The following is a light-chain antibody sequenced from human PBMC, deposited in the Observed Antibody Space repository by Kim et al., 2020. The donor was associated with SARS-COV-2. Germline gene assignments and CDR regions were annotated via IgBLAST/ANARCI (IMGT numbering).Light chain of an antibody. CDR2: GVT. V-gene: IGLV2-14*03. Sequence: GQWITTPCRANRSDVGGYDYVSWYQQHPDKAPKLIIYGVTKRPSGVSDRFSGSKSGNTASLTISGLQAEDEADYYCFSHTNTDTGVFGGGTQLTVL. CDR1: RSDVGGYDY. J-gene: IGLJ3*02. CDR3: FSHTNTDTGV.